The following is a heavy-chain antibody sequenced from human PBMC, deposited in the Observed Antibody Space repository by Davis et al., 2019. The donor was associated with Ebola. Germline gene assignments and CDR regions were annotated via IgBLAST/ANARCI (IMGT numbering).Heavy chain of an antibody. CDR1: GFTFSSYG. J-gene: IGHJ3*02. V-gene: IGHV3-48*02. Sequence: GESLKISCAASGFTFSSYGMHWVRQAPGKGLEWVSAISGSGGSTYYADSVKGRFTISRDNAKNSLYLQMNSLRDEDTAVYYCARRGKADAFDIWGQGTMVTVSS. CDR3: ARRGKADAFDI. CDR2: ISGSGGST.